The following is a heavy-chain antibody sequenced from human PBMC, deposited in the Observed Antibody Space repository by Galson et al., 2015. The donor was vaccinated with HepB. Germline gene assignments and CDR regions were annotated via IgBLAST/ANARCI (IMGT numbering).Heavy chain of an antibody. Sequence: SLRLSCAASGFTFSNAWMSWVRQVPGKGLEWVGRIKSYSDGGTTDYAAPVKGRFTISRDDSKRTVNLQMNSLKSEDTAIYYCTTTVSVVSVIRNFWGQGTLVIVSS. CDR2: IKSYSDGGTT. J-gene: IGHJ4*02. CDR1: GFTFSNAW. V-gene: IGHV3-15*01. CDR3: TTTVSVVSVIRNF. D-gene: IGHD2-21*01.